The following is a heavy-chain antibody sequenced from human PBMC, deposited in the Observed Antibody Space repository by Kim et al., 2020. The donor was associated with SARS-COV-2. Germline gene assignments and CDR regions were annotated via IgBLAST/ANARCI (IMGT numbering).Heavy chain of an antibody. D-gene: IGHD5-18*01. Sequence: YAETFQGRVTITADDSTSTAYMELSSLRAEDTAVYYCARRWVQNYYGMDVWGQGTTVTVSS. CDR3: ARRWVQNYYGMDV. J-gene: IGHJ6*02. V-gene: IGHV1-69*01.